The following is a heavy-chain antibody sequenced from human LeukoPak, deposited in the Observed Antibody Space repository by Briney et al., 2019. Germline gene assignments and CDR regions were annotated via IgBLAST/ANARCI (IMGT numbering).Heavy chain of an antibody. Sequence: SETLSLTCTVSGGSISSGGYYWSWIRQHPGKGLEWIGYIYYSGSTYYNPSLKSRVTISVGTSKNQFSLKLSSVTAADTAVYYCARDSHPHYFDYWGQGTLVTVSS. CDR1: GGSISSGGYY. CDR2: IYYSGST. V-gene: IGHV4-31*03. J-gene: IGHJ4*02. CDR3: ARDSHPHYFDY.